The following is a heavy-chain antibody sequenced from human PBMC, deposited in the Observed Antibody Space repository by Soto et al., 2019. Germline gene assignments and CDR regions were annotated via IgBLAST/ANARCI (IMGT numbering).Heavy chain of an antibody. V-gene: IGHV3-48*02. Sequence: EVQLVESGGGLVQPGGSLRLSCAASGFTFSSYSMTWVRQAPGKGLEWVSYIGKSSSPIFYADSVRGRFFISRDNAKNSLYLQMNRLRDVDTAVYYCARDSGRGGADDYWGQGTLVTVSS. CDR1: GFTFSSYS. CDR3: ARDSGRGGADDY. D-gene: IGHD1-26*01. CDR2: IGKSSSPI. J-gene: IGHJ4*02.